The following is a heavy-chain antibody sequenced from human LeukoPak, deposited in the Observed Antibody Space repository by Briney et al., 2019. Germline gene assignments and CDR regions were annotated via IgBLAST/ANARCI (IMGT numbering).Heavy chain of an antibody. CDR2: FDPEDGET. Sequence: GASVKVSCKASGYTFTSYGISWVRQAPGQGLEWMGGFDPEDGETIYAQKFQGRVTMTEDTSTDTAYMELSSLRSEDTAVYYCATYDPAIITMVRGVIRGEFDYWGQGTLVTVSS. J-gene: IGHJ4*02. D-gene: IGHD3-10*01. V-gene: IGHV1-24*01. CDR1: GYTFTSYG. CDR3: ATYDPAIITMVRGVIRGEFDY.